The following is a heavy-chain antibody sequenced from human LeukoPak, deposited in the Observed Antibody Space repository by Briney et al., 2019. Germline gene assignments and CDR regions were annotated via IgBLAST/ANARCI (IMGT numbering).Heavy chain of an antibody. V-gene: IGHV3-48*03. Sequence: PGGSLRLSCAASGFTFSGHEMNWVRQAPGKGLEWVACISSSGSSIYYADSVKGRFTISRDNAKNSLYLRMNSLRAEDRAVYYCAGAGFDYWGQGTLVTVSS. CDR3: AGAGFDY. J-gene: IGHJ4*02. CDR1: GFTFSGHE. CDR2: ISSSGSSI.